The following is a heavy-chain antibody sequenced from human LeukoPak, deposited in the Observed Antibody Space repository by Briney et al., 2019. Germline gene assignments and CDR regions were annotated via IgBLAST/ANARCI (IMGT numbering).Heavy chain of an antibody. V-gene: IGHV4-59*01. J-gene: IGHJ4*02. D-gene: IGHD3-22*01. Sequence: PSETLSLTCTVSGGSISSYYWSWIRQPPGKGLEWIGYIYYSGSTNYNPSLKSRVTISVDTSKNQFSLKLSSVTAADTAAYYCARALYYYDSSGYYYYFDYWGQGTLVTVSS. CDR2: IYYSGST. CDR1: GGSISSYY. CDR3: ARALYYYDSSGYYYYFDY.